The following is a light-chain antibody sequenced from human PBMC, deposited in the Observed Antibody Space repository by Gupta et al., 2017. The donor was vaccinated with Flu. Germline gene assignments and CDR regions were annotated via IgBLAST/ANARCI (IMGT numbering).Light chain of an antibody. CDR2: EVS. J-gene: IGLJ1*01. CDR1: SSDVGGYNY. Sequence: QSALTQPASVSGSPGQSIPISCIGTSSDVGGYNYVSWYQQHPGKAPKLMIYEVSNRPSGVSIRFSGSKSDNTASLTISGLQAEDEADYYCSSYTGSNTHVFGTGTKVTVL. CDR3: SSYTGSNTHV. V-gene: IGLV2-14*01.